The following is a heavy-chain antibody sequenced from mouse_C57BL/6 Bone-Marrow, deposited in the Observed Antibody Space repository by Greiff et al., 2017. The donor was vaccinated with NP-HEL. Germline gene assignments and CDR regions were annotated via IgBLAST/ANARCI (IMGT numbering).Heavy chain of an antibody. CDR2: ISGGGGNT. CDR1: GFTFSSYT. Sequence: EVKLVESGGGLVKPGASLKLSCAASGFTFSSYTMSWVRQTPEKRLEWVATISGGGGNTYYPDSVKGRFTISRDNAKNTLYLQMSSLRSEDTALYYCARHTDSSGLYYFDYWGQGTTLTVSS. V-gene: IGHV5-9*01. CDR3: ARHTDSSGLYYFDY. D-gene: IGHD3-2*02. J-gene: IGHJ2*01.